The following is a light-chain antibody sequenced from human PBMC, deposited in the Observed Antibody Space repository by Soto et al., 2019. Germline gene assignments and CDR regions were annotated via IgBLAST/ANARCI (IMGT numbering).Light chain of an antibody. J-gene: IGKJ2*01. Sequence: DFQMTQSPSTLSASVGDRVTITCRASQTINNWLAWYQQKPGKAPKLLIYEASTLQSGVPSRFSGSGSGTEFILTISSLQPDDFATYYCQQYKSDSQTFGQGTKVDIK. CDR1: QTINNW. V-gene: IGKV1-5*03. CDR2: EAS. CDR3: QQYKSDSQT.